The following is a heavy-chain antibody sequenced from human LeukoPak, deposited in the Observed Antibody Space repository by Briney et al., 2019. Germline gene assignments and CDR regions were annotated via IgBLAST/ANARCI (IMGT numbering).Heavy chain of an antibody. J-gene: IGHJ4*02. Sequence: PGGSLRLSCAASGFTLSDYYMTWIRQAPGKGLEWVSYISSSGSTISYADSVKGRFTISRDNAKNSLSLQMNSLRAEDTAVYYCTKGNYYGSGSYFLSPDYFDYWGQGTLVTVSS. V-gene: IGHV3-11*04. CDR1: GFTLSDYY. CDR2: ISSSGSTI. CDR3: TKGNYYGSGSYFLSPDYFDY. D-gene: IGHD3-10*01.